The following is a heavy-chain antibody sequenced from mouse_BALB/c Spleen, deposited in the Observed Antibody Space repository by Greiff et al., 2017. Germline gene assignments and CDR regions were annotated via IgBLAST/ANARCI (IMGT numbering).Heavy chain of an antibody. CDR2: IDPSDSET. J-gene: IGHJ3*01. D-gene: IGHD2-14*01. V-gene: IGHV1S126*01. Sequence: QVQLQQSGPQLVRPGASVKISCKASGYSFTSYWMHWVKQRPGQGLEWIGMIDPSDSETRLNQRFKDKATLTVDKSSSTAYMQLSSPTSEDSAVYYCARSYRYDGPWFAYWGQGTLVTVSA. CDR3: ARSYRYDGPWFAY. CDR1: GYSFTSYW.